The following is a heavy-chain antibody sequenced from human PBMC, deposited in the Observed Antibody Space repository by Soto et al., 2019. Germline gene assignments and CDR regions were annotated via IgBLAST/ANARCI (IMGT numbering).Heavy chain of an antibody. Sequence: QVQLVQSGAEVKKPGASVKVSCKASGYTFTSYAMHWVRQAPGQRLEWMGWINAGNGNTKYSQKFQGRVTITRDTSASTAYMELSSLRSEDTAVYYCARVCCGGDCYNGTSYWGQGTLVTVSS. CDR1: GYTFTSYA. CDR2: INAGNGNT. J-gene: IGHJ4*02. CDR3: ARVCCGGDCYNGTSY. V-gene: IGHV1-3*01. D-gene: IGHD2-21*01.